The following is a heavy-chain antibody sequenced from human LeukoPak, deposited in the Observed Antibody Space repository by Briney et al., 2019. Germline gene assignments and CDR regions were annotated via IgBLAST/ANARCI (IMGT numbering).Heavy chain of an antibody. Sequence: GGSLRLSCAASGFTFSSYAMSWGRQAPGKGLEWVSAISGSGGSTYYADSVKGRFTISRDNSKNTLFLQMNSLRAEDTAVYFCAKDRALGAVADPFDHWGQGTLVTVSS. J-gene: IGHJ4*02. V-gene: IGHV3-23*01. CDR1: GFTFSSYA. CDR3: AKDRALGAVADPFDH. CDR2: ISGSGGST. D-gene: IGHD6-19*01.